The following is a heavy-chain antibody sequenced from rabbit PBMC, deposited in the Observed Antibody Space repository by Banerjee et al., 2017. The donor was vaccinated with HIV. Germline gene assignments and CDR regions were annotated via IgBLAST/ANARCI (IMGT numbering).Heavy chain of an antibody. D-gene: IGHD6-1*01. CDR1: GFDFSNYG. CDR3: VRDLLLSPGYGYADL. CDR2: IDPVFGIA. J-gene: IGHJ4*01. V-gene: IGHV1S47*01. Sequence: QEQLVESGGGLVQPGGSLKLSCKASGFDFSNYGVSWVRQVPGKGLEWIGYIDPVFGIAVYASWVNGRFTISSHNAQNTLYLQLNSLSAADTATYFCVRDLLLSPGYGYADLRGPGTLVTVS.